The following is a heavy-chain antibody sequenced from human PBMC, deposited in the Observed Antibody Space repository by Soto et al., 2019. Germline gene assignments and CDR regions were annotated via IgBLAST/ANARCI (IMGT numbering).Heavy chain of an antibody. J-gene: IGHJ2*01. Sequence: QLQLQESGSGLVKPSQTLSLTCAVSGGSISSGGYSWSWIRQPPGKGLEWIGYIYHSGSTYYNPSLKSRVTISVDRSKNQCSLKLSSVTAADTAVYYCARDHGSSPWYFDLWGRGTLVTVSS. V-gene: IGHV4-30-2*01. D-gene: IGHD6-13*01. CDR1: GGSISSGGYS. CDR2: IYHSGST. CDR3: ARDHGSSPWYFDL.